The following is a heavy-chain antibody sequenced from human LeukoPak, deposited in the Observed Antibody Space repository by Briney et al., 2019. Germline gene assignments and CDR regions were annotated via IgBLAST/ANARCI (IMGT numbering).Heavy chain of an antibody. CDR3: ARLTWYYDILTGYSPGTDAFDI. Sequence: ASVKVSCKASGGTFSSYAISWVRQAPGQGLEWMGWISDYNGNTNYVQKLQGRVTMTTDTSTSTAYMELRSLRSDDTAVYYCARLTWYYDILTGYSPGTDAFDIWGQGTMVTVSS. V-gene: IGHV1-18*01. J-gene: IGHJ3*02. D-gene: IGHD3-9*01. CDR2: ISDYNGNT. CDR1: GGTFSSYA.